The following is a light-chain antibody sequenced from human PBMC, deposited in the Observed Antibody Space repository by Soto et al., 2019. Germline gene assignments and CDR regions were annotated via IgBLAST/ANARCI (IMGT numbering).Light chain of an antibody. V-gene: IGKV3D-15*01. J-gene: IGKJ1*01. CDR1: QSVSSN. Sequence: EIVMTQSPATLSVSPGERATLSCRASQSVSSNLAWYQQKPGQAPRVVIYGVSRRATGIPDRFSGSGSGTDFTLTIRSLQSEDSAVYYCQQYYNWPRTFGQGTKVDIK. CDR2: GVS. CDR3: QQYYNWPRT.